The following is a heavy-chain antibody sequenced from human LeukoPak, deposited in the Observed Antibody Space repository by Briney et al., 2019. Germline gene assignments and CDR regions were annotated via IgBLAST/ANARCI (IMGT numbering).Heavy chain of an antibody. CDR1: GYTFTAYY. Sequence: ASVKVSCKASGYTFTAYYMHWVRQAPGQGLEWMGRINPSSGGTNYAQKFQGRVTMTRDTSITTAYMELNRLRSDDTAVYYRARGEDIVVYYRNNWFDPWGQGTLVTVSS. V-gene: IGHV1-2*06. J-gene: IGHJ5*02. CDR2: INPSSGGT. D-gene: IGHD2-15*01. CDR3: ARGEDIVVYYRNNWFDP.